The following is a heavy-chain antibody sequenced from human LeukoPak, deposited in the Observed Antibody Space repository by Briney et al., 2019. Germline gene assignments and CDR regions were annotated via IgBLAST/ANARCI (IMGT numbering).Heavy chain of an antibody. D-gene: IGHD3-22*01. V-gene: IGHV4-61*02. J-gene: IGHJ4*02. Sequence: SETLSLTCTVSGDSISSSSYYWSWIRQPAGKGLEWIGRIYTSGSTNYNPSLKSRVTISVDTSKNQFSLKLSSVTAADTAVYYCARERYYYDSSGYPLTYWGQGTLVTVSS. CDR1: GDSISSSSYY. CDR2: IYTSGST. CDR3: ARERYYYDSSGYPLTY.